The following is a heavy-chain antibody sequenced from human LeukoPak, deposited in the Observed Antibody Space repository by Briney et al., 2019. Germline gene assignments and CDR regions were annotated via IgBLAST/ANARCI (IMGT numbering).Heavy chain of an antibody. Sequence: PSETLSLTCAVYGGSFSGYYWSWIRQPPGKGLEWIGEINHSGSTNYNPSLKSRVTISVDTSKNQFSLKLSSVTAADTAVYYCARVLLNYYDSSGYFDYWGQGTLVTVSS. V-gene: IGHV4-34*01. J-gene: IGHJ4*02. CDR3: ARVLLNYYDSSGYFDY. CDR1: GGSFSGYY. CDR2: INHSGST. D-gene: IGHD3-22*01.